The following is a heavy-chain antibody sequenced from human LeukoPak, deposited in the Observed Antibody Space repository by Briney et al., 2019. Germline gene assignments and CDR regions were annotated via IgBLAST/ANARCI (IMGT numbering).Heavy chain of an antibody. V-gene: IGHV3-66*01. CDR2: IYSGGDT. J-gene: IGHJ4*02. CDR3: ARGRGQQQINYFDY. CDR1: GFTVSSNY. D-gene: IGHD6-13*01. Sequence: GGSLRLSCAASGFTVSSNYMSWVRQAPGKGLEWVSVIYSGGDTYYADSVKGRLTISRDNAKNSLYLQMNSLRADDTAVYYCARGRGQQQINYFDYWGQGTLVTVSS.